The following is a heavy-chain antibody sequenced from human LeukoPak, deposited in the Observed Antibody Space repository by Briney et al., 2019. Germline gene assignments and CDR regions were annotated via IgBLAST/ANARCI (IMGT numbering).Heavy chain of an antibody. D-gene: IGHD5-12*01. Sequence: SVKVSCKASGGTFSSYAISWARQAPGQGLEWMGGIIPIFGTANYAQKFQGRVTITADESTSTAYMELSSLRSEDTAVYYCAREGVAXAXGAXXXWGQGTMVT. CDR2: IIPIFGTA. CDR3: AREGVAXAXGAXXX. V-gene: IGHV1-69*13. CDR1: GGTFSSYA. J-gene: IGHJ3*02.